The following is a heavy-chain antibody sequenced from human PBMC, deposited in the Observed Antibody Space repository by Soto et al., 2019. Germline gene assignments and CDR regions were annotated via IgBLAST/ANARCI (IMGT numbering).Heavy chain of an antibody. D-gene: IGHD3-10*01. Sequence: SETLSLTCAVSGGSISSGGYSWSWTRQPPGKGLEWIGYIYHSGSTYYNPSLKSRVTISVDRSKNQFSLKLSSVTAADTAVYYCARLPGPWGQGTLVTVSS. J-gene: IGHJ5*02. V-gene: IGHV4-30-2*01. CDR3: ARLPGP. CDR2: IYHSGST. CDR1: GGSISSGGYS.